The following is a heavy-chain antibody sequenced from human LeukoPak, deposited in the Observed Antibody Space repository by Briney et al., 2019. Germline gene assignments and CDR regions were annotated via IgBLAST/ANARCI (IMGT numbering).Heavy chain of an antibody. Sequence: QPGGSLRLSCAASGLTFSSYAMSWVRQAPGKGLEWVSAISGSGGSTYYADSVKGRFTISRDNSKNTLYLQMNSLRAEDTAVYYCAKDRSLYGDYEDYWGQGTLVTVSS. CDR2: ISGSGGST. D-gene: IGHD4-17*01. CDR1: GLTFSSYA. J-gene: IGHJ4*02. V-gene: IGHV3-23*01. CDR3: AKDRSLYGDYEDY.